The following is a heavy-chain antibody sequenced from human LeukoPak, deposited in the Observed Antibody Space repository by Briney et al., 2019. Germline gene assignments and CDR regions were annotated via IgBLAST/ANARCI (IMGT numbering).Heavy chain of an antibody. Sequence: PGGSLRLSCAASGFAFSSYAMHWVRQAPGKGLEWVTFIRYDGSITYYADSVKGRFTISRDNSKNTLYLQMKSLRAEDTAVYCCAKDENWRTLDYWGQGTLVTVSS. CDR2: IRYDGSIT. J-gene: IGHJ4*02. V-gene: IGHV3-30*02. CDR1: GFAFSSYA. CDR3: AKDENWRTLDY. D-gene: IGHD1-1*01.